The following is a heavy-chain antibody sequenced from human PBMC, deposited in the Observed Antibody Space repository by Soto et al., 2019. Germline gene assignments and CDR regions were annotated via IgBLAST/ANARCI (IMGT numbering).Heavy chain of an antibody. D-gene: IGHD3-3*01. J-gene: IGHJ6*02. Sequence: SGPTLVNPTQTLTLTCTFSGFSLSTSGMCVSWIRQPPGKALEWLALIDWDDDKYYSTSLKTRLTISKDTSKNQVVLTMTNMDPVDTATYYCARILFWSGYYTGPTGGYGMDVWGQGT. CDR3: ARILFWSGYYTGPTGGYGMDV. CDR1: GFSLSTSGMC. CDR2: IDWDDDK. V-gene: IGHV2-70*01.